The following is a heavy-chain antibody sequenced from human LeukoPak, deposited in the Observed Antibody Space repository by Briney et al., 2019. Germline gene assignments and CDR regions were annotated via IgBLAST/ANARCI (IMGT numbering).Heavy chain of an antibody. CDR2: ISGSGGST. D-gene: IGHD2-21*02. V-gene: IGHV3-23*01. Sequence: GGSLRLSCAASGFTFSHYGMTWVRQAPGKGLEWVSAISGSGGSTYYAGSVKGRFTISRDNSKNTLYLQMNSLRADDTAVYYCAKSHHVTAIDYWGQGTLVTVTS. CDR1: GFTFSHYG. CDR3: AKSHHVTAIDY. J-gene: IGHJ4*02.